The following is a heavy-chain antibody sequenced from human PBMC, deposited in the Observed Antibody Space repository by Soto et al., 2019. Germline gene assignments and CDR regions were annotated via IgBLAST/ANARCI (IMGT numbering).Heavy chain of an antibody. V-gene: IGHV4-31*03. CDR1: GGSINSGGYY. CDR3: ARNSISKMIDY. CDR2: IFYSGST. D-gene: IGHD3-22*01. J-gene: IGHJ4*02. Sequence: SETLSLTCSVSGGSINSGGYYWTWIRQHPGKGLEWIGNIFYSGSTSYNPSLKSRLTISIDTSKTHFSLKLSSVTAADTAVYYCARNSISKMIDYWGQGTLVTVSS.